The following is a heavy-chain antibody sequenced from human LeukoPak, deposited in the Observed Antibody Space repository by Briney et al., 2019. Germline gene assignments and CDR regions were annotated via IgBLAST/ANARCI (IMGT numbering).Heavy chain of an antibody. Sequence: PGGSLRLSCAASGFTFSSYAMSWVRQAPEKGLEWVSVISGSGGSTNYADSVKGRFTISRDNSKNTLYLQMNSLRAEDTAVYYCAKGLAYCGRDCYPLFDYWGQGTLVTVSS. CDR1: GFTFSSYA. CDR2: ISGSGGST. J-gene: IGHJ4*02. CDR3: AKGLAYCGRDCYPLFDY. D-gene: IGHD2-21*02. V-gene: IGHV3-23*01.